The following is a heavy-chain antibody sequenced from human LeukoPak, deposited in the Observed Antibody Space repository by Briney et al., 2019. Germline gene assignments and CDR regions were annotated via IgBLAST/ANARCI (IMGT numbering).Heavy chain of an antibody. CDR3: ARRRGYCSSTSCPRYDP. CDR1: GVSISSSSYY. V-gene: IGHV4-39*07. J-gene: IGHJ5*02. Sequence: SETLSLTCTVSGVSISSSSYYWGWIRQPPGKGLEWIGSIYYSGSTYYNPSLKSRVTISVDTSKNQFSLKLSSVTAADTAVYYCARRRGYCSSTSCPRYDPWGQGTLVTVSS. CDR2: IYYSGST. D-gene: IGHD2-2*01.